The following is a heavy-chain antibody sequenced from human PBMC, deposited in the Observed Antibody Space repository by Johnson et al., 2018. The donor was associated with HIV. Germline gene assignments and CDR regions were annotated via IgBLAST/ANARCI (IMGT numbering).Heavy chain of an antibody. Sequence: QVQLVESGGGAVQPGRSLRLSCAASGFTFSSYAMHWVRQAPGKGLEWVAVISYDGSNQYYAASVKGRFTISRDNSKNTLYLQMNSLRAEDTAVYYCARVIPDSSGIRDDAFDIWGQGTMVTVSS. CDR3: ARVIPDSSGIRDDAFDI. J-gene: IGHJ3*02. D-gene: IGHD3-22*01. V-gene: IGHV3-30*04. CDR2: ISYDGSNQ. CDR1: GFTFSSYA.